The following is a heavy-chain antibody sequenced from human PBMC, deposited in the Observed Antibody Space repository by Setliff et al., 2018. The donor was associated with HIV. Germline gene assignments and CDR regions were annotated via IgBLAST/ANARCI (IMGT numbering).Heavy chain of an antibody. CDR2: IYYSGST. V-gene: IGHV4-59*06. J-gene: IGHJ6*03. D-gene: IGHD2-15*01. Sequence: SETLSLTCTVSGGSISSYYWSWIRQHPGKGLEWIGYIYYSGSTYYNPSLKSRVIISVDTSKNQFSLKLSSVTAADTAVYYCARGGGSRAATSSYYYMDVWGKGTTVTVLL. CDR3: ARGGGSRAATSSYYYMDV. CDR1: GGSISSYY.